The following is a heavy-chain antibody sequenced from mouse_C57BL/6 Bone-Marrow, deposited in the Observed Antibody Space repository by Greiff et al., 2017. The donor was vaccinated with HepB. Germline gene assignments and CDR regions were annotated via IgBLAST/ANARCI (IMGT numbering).Heavy chain of an antibody. CDR3: ARHDGYYGLGY. CDR1: GFTFSDYG. V-gene: IGHV5-15*01. CDR2: ISNLAYSI. Sequence: EVQLVESGGGLVQPGGSLKLSCAASGFTFSDYGMAWVRQAPRKGPEWVAFISNLAYSIYYADTVTGRFTISRENAKNTLYLEMSSLRSEDTAMYYCARHDGYYGLGYWGQGTTLTVSS. D-gene: IGHD2-3*01. J-gene: IGHJ2*01.